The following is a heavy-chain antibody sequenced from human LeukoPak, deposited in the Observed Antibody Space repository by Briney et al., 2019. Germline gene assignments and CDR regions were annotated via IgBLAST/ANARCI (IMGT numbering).Heavy chain of an antibody. CDR1: GYTFTSYG. J-gene: IGHJ4*02. CDR2: ISAYNGNT. V-gene: IGHV1-18*01. CDR3: ARDFTVFDD. D-gene: IGHD4-17*01. Sequence: ASVKVSCKASGYTFTSYGISWVRQAPGQGLEWMGWISAYNGNTNYAQKFQGRVTMTRDTSISTAYMELNRLRSDDTAVYYCARDFTVFDDWGQGTLVTVSS.